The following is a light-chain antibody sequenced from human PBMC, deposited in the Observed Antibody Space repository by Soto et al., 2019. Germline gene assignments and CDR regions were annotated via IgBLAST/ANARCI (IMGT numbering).Light chain of an antibody. CDR2: DVS. CDR1: SSDVGAYNY. CDR3: SSYSSSSSVV. Sequence: QSALTQPASVFGSPGQSITISCTGTSSDVGAYNYVSWYQQHPGKAPKLMIYDVSIRPLGVSHRFSGSKSGNTASLTISGLQAEDEGDYYCSSYSSSSSVVFGGGTKVTVL. V-gene: IGLV2-14*03. J-gene: IGLJ2*01.